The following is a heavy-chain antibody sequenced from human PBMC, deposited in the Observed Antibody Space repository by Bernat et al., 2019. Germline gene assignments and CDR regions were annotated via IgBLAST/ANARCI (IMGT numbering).Heavy chain of an antibody. D-gene: IGHD3-22*01. Sequence: QVQLVESGGGVVQPGRSLRLSCAASGFTFSSYAMLWVRQAPGKGLEWVAVISYDGSNKYYADSVKGRFTISRDNSKNTLYLQMNSLRAEDTAVYYCASAEGSGYYYGMDVWGQGTTVTVSS. CDR2: ISYDGSNK. V-gene: IGHV3-30-3*01. CDR1: GFTFSSYA. J-gene: IGHJ6*02. CDR3: ASAEGSGYYYGMDV.